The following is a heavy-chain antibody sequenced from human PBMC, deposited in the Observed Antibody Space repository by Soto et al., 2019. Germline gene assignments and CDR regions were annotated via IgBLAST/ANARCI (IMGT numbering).Heavy chain of an antibody. CDR3: ARSYYDTTGFAVDP. Sequence: SETLSLTCTVSGASISSGSYYWSWIRQPPGKGLEWIGFMYFGGSTYYNPSLTGRVTISVETSKNQFSMKLTSVTAADTAVYYCARSYYDTTGFAVDPWGQGTLVTVSS. V-gene: IGHV4-61*01. D-gene: IGHD3-22*01. CDR2: MYFGGST. CDR1: GASISSGSYY. J-gene: IGHJ5*02.